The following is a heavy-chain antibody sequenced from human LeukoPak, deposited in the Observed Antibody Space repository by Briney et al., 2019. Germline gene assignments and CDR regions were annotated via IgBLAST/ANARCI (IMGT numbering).Heavy chain of an antibody. D-gene: IGHD1-26*01. CDR2: IIPILGIP. Sequence: SVKVSCKASGGIFSSYAITWVRQAPGQGLEWMGRIIPILGIPNYAQKFQGRVTITADKSTSTAYMELSSVRSEDTAVYYCARQALPRDDAFDIWGQGTMVTVSS. J-gene: IGHJ3*02. V-gene: IGHV1-69*04. CDR1: GGIFSSYA. CDR3: ARQALPRDDAFDI.